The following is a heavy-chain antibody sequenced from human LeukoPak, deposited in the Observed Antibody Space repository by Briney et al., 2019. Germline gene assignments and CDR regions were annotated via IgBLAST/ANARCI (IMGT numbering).Heavy chain of an antibody. V-gene: IGHV1-2*02. Sequence: ASVKVSCKASGYTFTGYYMHWVRQAPGQGLEWMGWINPNSGGTSYAQKFQGRVTMTRDTSISTAYMELSRLRSDDTAVYYCARERGAMITMVRGDNFDYWGQGTLVTVSS. J-gene: IGHJ4*02. CDR3: ARERGAMITMVRGDNFDY. D-gene: IGHD3-10*01. CDR1: GYTFTGYY. CDR2: INPNSGGT.